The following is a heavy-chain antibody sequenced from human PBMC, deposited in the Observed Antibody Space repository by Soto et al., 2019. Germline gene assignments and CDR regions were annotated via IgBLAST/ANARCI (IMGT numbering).Heavy chain of an antibody. CDR3: ARILPERQQLAIDY. J-gene: IGHJ4*02. V-gene: IGHV3-33*01. D-gene: IGHD6-13*01. Sequence: QVQLVESGGGAVQPGMSLRLSCAASGFAFSDFGMHWVRQAPGKGLEWVTVIWYDVSNKNYADCVKGRFTISRDNSKNSLYLQMNRLRAEATAVYYCARILPERQQLAIDYWVQGPLVTVSS. CDR2: IWYDVSNK. CDR1: GFAFSDFG.